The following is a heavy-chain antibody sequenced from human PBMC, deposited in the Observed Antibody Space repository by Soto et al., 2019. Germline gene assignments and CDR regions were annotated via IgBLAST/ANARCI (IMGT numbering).Heavy chain of an antibody. CDR2: IWYDGGNK. V-gene: IGHV3-33*01. CDR1: GFTFSSYG. Sequence: PGGSLRLSCAASGFTFSSYGMHWVRQAPGKGLEWVAVIWYDGGNKYYADSVKGRFTISRDNSKNTLYLQMNSLRAEDTAVYYCARAIVGLLWFGDEGPFDYWGQGTLVTVSS. CDR3: ARAIVGLLWFGDEGPFDY. J-gene: IGHJ4*02. D-gene: IGHD3-10*01.